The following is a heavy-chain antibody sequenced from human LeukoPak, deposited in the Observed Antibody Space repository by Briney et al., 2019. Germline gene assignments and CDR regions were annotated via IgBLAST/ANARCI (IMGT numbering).Heavy chain of an antibody. J-gene: IGHJ5*02. CDR1: GGSFSGYY. CDR3: ARGGFPCITMVRGVIGWFDP. D-gene: IGHD3-10*01. CDR2: INHSGST. Sequence: SETLSLTCAVYGGSFSGYYWSWIRQPPGKGLEWIGEINHSGSTNYNPSLKSRVTISVDTSKNQFSLKLSSVTAADTAVYYCARGGFPCITMVRGVIGWFDPWGQGTLVTVSS. V-gene: IGHV4-34*01.